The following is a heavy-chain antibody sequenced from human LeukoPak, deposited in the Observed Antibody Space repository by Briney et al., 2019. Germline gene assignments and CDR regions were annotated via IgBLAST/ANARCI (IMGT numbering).Heavy chain of an antibody. CDR1: GGSITNRNW. CDR2: IYHTGIT. CDR3: ARVFELGMNAVYI. D-gene: IGHD7-27*01. V-gene: IGHV4-4*02. J-gene: IGHJ3*02. Sequence: PSETLSLTCTISGGSITNRNWWSWVRQPPGKGLEWIGEIYHTGITKYSPSLKSRVTISVDKSKNQFSLNVTSVTAADTAIYYCARVFELGMNAVYIWGQGTMVTVSS.